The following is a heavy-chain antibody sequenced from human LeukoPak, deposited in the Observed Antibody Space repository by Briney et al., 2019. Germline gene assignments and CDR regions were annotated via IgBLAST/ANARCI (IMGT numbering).Heavy chain of an antibody. Sequence: SETLSLTCTVSGGSITSSHYYWGWIRQPPGKGLEWIGNIHHSGTTYHNPSLKSRVTMSVDTSKNHFSLHLSSATAADTAVYYCARALEVVVAGTVCGFDYWGQGALVTVSS. CDR3: ARALEVVVAGTVCGFDY. D-gene: IGHD2-15*01. CDR1: GGSITSSHYY. CDR2: IHHSGTT. J-gene: IGHJ4*02. V-gene: IGHV4-39*07.